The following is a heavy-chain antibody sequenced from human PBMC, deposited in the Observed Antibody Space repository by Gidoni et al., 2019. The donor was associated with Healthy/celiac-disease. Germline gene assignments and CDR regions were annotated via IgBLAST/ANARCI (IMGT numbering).Heavy chain of an antibody. CDR3: ARALTVTMLVVVTMD. CDR1: GASISISSSYY. CDR2: IHYRGNT. V-gene: IGHV4-39*01. Sequence: QLQLQESGPGLVKPSETLSLTCTVSGASISISSSYYWGWIRQPPGKGLEWIGSIHYRGNTYYNPSLKSRVTISEDTSKNQFSLKLSSVTAADTAVYYCARALTVTMLVVVTMDWGQGTLVTVSS. D-gene: IGHD3-22*01. J-gene: IGHJ4*02.